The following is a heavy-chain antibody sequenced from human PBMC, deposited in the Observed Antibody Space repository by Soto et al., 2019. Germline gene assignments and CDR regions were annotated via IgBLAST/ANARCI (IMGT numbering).Heavy chain of an antibody. J-gene: IGHJ6*03. CDR1: GFTFSSYG. V-gene: IGHV3-30*18. Sequence: QVQLVESGGGVVQPGRSLRLSCAASGFTFSSYGMHWVRQAPGKGLEWVAVISYDGSNKYYADSVKGRFTISRDNSKNTLYLQMNSLRAEDTAVYYCAKAGPPRFGPHYYYYYMDVWGKGTTVTVSS. D-gene: IGHD3-10*01. CDR2: ISYDGSNK. CDR3: AKAGPPRFGPHYYYYYMDV.